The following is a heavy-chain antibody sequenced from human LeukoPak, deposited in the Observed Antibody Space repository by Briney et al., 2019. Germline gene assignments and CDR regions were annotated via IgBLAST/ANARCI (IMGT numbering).Heavy chain of an antibody. CDR3: ARELPGYSGYDGIDY. Sequence: ASVKVSCKASGYTFTGYYMHWVRQAPGQGLEWMGWINPNSGGTNYAQKFQGRVTMTRDTSISTAYMELSRLRSDDTAVYYCARELPGYSGYDGIDYWGQGTLVTVSS. CDR1: GYTFTGYY. D-gene: IGHD5-12*01. J-gene: IGHJ4*02. CDR2: INPNSGGT. V-gene: IGHV1-2*02.